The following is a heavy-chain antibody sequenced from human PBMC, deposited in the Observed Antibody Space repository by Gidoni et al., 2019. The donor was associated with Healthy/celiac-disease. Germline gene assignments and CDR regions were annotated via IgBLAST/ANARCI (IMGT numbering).Heavy chain of an antibody. CDR2: IYTSGST. CDR1: GGSISSGSYY. V-gene: IGHV4-61*02. CDR3: AREKQQLATNWFDP. D-gene: IGHD6-13*01. J-gene: IGHJ5*02. Sequence: QVQLQESGPGLVKPSQTLSLTCTVSGGSISSGSYYWSWIRQPAGKGLEWIGRIYTSGSTNYNPSLKSRVTISVDTSKNQFSLKLSSVTAADTAVYYCAREKQQLATNWFDPWGQGTLVTVSS.